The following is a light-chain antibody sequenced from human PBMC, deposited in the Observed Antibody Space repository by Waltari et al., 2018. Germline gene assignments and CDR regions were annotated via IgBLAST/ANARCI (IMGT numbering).Light chain of an antibody. CDR1: SPNIGSNY. Sequence: QSVLTQPPSASGTPGQRVAISCSGSSPNIGSNYLYWYQQLPGTAPQLLIYKSDQRSSGVPDRFSGSKSGTSASLAISGLRSEDEADYYCATWDDSLNALVFGGGTKLTVL. CDR2: KSD. CDR3: ATWDDSLNALV. V-gene: IGLV1-47*01. J-gene: IGLJ3*02.